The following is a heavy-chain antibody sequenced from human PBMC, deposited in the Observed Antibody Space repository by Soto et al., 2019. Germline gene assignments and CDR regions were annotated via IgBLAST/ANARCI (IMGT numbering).Heavy chain of an antibody. Sequence: SETLSLTCTVSGGSISSGGYYWSWIRQHPGKGLEWIGYIYYSGSTYYNPSLKSRVTISVDTSKNQFSLKLSSVTAADTAVYYCASVYSSGYYHWFDPWGQGTLVTSPQ. D-gene: IGHD3-22*01. J-gene: IGHJ5*02. CDR1: GGSISSGGYY. V-gene: IGHV4-31*03. CDR2: IYYSGST. CDR3: ASVYSSGYYHWFDP.